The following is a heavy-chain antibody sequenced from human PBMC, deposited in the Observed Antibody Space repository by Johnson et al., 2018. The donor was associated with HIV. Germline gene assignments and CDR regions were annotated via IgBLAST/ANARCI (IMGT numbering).Heavy chain of an antibody. V-gene: IGHV3-23*04. J-gene: IGHJ3*01. CDR1: GFTFSSYA. CDR2: ISGSGGST. D-gene: IGHD5-12*01. Sequence: VQLVESGGGLVQPGGSLRLSCAASGFTFSSYAMSWVRQAPGKGLEWVSAISGSGGSTYYADSVKGRFTISSDNSKTTLYLQMNSRRAEDTAVYYCAGVRGAIVATIFRVGGQGTMVTVSS. CDR3: AGVRGAIVATIFRV.